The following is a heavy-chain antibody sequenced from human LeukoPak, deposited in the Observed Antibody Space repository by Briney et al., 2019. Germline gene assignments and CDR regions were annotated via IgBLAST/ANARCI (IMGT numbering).Heavy chain of an antibody. Sequence: PGGSLRLSCAPSGFTFSSYAMSWVRQAPGKGLEWVSAISGSGGSTYYADSVKGRFTISRDNSKNTLYLQMNSLRAEDTAVYYCAKGSSGWYGVDYWGQGTLVTVYS. D-gene: IGHD6-19*01. CDR3: AKGSSGWYGVDY. CDR2: ISGSGGST. CDR1: GFTFSSYA. J-gene: IGHJ4*02. V-gene: IGHV3-23*01.